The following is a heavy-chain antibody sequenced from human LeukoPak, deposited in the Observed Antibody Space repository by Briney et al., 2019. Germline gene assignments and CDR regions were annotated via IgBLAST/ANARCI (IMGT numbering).Heavy chain of an antibody. J-gene: IGHJ1*01. V-gene: IGHV4-34*01. CDR3: ARGRYYGSGSYYRAEYFQH. D-gene: IGHD3-10*01. Sequence: PSETLSLTCAVYGGSFSGYYWSWIRQPPGKGLEWIGEINHSGSTNYNPSLKSRVTISVDTSKNQFSLKLSSVTAADTAVYYCARGRYYGSGSYYRAEYFQHWGQGTLVTVPS. CDR1: GGSFSGYY. CDR2: INHSGST.